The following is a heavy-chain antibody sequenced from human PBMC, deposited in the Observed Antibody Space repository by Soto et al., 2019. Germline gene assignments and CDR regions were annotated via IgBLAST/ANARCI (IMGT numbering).Heavy chain of an antibody. CDR2: ISYDGSNK. J-gene: IGHJ5*02. CDR1: GFTFSSYA. CDR3: ARDRRGYSYGSWFGP. Sequence: QVQLVESGGGVVQPGRSLRLSCAASGFTFSSYAMHWVRQAPGKGLEWVAVISYDGSNKYYADSVKGRFTISRDNSKNTLYLQMNSLRAEDTAVYYCARDRRGYSYGSWFGPWGQGTLVTVSS. V-gene: IGHV3-30-3*01. D-gene: IGHD5-18*01.